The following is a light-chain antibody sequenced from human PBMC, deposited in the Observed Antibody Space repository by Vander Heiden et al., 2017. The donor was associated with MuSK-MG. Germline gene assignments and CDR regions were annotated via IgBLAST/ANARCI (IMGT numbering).Light chain of an antibody. CDR1: QRVLYSANNKNY. Sequence: DIVTTQSPDSLAVSLGERATINCKSSQRVLYSANNKNYLAWYQQRPGQPPKLLIYWASTRESGVPDRFSGSGSGTDFTLTISSLQAEDVAVYYCQQDYSTPYTFGQGTKLEIK. CDR3: QQDYSTPYT. V-gene: IGKV4-1*01. J-gene: IGKJ2*01. CDR2: WAS.